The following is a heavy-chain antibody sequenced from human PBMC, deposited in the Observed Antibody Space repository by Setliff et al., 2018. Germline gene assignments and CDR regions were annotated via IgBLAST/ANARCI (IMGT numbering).Heavy chain of an antibody. V-gene: IGHV4-34*01. D-gene: IGHD4-17*01. CDR3: ARGGPYGDFDAFDV. CDR2: SNHSGGT. J-gene: IGHJ3*01. Sequence: SETLSLTCSVYGESFSNNYWSWLRQPPGKGLEWIGESNHSGGTSYNASLKSRVTMSVDTSKRQFSLRLSSVTGADTAVYYCARGGPYGDFDAFDVWGQGTMVTV. CDR1: GESFSNNY.